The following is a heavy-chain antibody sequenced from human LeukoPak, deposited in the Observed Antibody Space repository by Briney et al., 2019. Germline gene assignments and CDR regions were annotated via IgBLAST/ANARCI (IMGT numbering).Heavy chain of an antibody. D-gene: IGHD3-10*01. J-gene: IGHJ4*02. Sequence: SQTLSLTCTVSGGPISSGNYYWNWIRQPAGKGLEWIGRVHSNGSTNRNPSLKSRVTISRDTSKNQFSVIVSSVSAADTAIYFCARSKGDYGSGSLGYWGQGILVTVSS. CDR3: ARSKGDYGSGSLGY. V-gene: IGHV4-61*02. CDR1: GGPISSGNYY. CDR2: VHSNGST.